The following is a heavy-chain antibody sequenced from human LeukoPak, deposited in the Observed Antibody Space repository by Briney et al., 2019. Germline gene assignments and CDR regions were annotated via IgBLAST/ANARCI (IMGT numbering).Heavy chain of an antibody. CDR2: MNPNSGNT. J-gene: IGHJ4*02. V-gene: IGHV1-8*01. CDR3: AIIFYVASYAGESDY. Sequence: GASVTVSCKASGYTFTSYDINWVRQAPGQGLEWMGWMNPNSGNTGYAQKFQGRVTMTRNTSISTAYMELSSLRSEDTAVYYCAIIFYVASYAGESDYWGQGTLVTVSS. CDR1: GYTFTSYD. D-gene: IGHD1-26*01.